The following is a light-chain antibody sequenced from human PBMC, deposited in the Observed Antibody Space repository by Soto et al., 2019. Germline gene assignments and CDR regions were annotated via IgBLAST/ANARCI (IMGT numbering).Light chain of an antibody. CDR1: QSGGKNN. Sequence: EIVVTQSPGTLSFSPGERGTLFCRASQSGGKNNLAWYQQTPGQAPRLLIYGASSRVPGIPDRFSGSGSGTDFTLTISSLEPEDSAVYYGQQYDRSPYKFGQGTKLEIK. CDR3: QQYDRSPYK. CDR2: GAS. J-gene: IGKJ2*01. V-gene: IGKV3-20*01.